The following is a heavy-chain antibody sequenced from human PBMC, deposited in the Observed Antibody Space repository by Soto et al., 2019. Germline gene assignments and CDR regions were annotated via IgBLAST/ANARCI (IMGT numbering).Heavy chain of an antibody. D-gene: IGHD2-2*01. CDR1: GFSLSMSGVG. CDR3: ARGLRYCSSTNCPNCFDP. CDR2: IYWDDDK. Sequence: QITLKESGPTLVKPTQTLTLTCTFSGFSLSMSGVGVGWIRQPPGKALEWLALIYWDDDKRYSPSLKSRLTITKDTSKNLVVLTMTNMDPVDTATYYCARGLRYCSSTNCPNCFDPWGQGTLVTVSS. J-gene: IGHJ5*02. V-gene: IGHV2-5*02.